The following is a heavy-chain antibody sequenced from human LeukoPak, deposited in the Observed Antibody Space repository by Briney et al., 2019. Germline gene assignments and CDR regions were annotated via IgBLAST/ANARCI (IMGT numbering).Heavy chain of an antibody. CDR2: VSWNSGSI. Sequence: GRSLRLSCAASGFPFDDYAMHWVRHAPGKGLEWVSGVSWNSGSIGYADSVKGRFTISRDNAKNSLYLQMISLRVEDTALYYCAKSIEGSGSYYDSYFDYWGQGALVTVSS. D-gene: IGHD3-10*01. V-gene: IGHV3-9*01. CDR3: AKSIEGSGSYYDSYFDY. CDR1: GFPFDDYA. J-gene: IGHJ4*02.